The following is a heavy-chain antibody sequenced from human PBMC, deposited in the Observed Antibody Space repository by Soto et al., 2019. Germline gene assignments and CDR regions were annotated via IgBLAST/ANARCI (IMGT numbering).Heavy chain of an antibody. J-gene: IGHJ4*02. CDR1: GYSISSGYY. CDR3: AREPPPAPRIAVAGDYFDY. D-gene: IGHD6-19*01. Sequence: SETLSLTCAVSGYSISSGYYWGWIRQPPGKGLEWIGSIYHSGSTYYNPSLKSRVTISVDTSKNQFSLKLSSVTAADTAVYYCAREPPPAPRIAVAGDYFDYWGQGTLVTVSS. V-gene: IGHV4-38-2*02. CDR2: IYHSGST.